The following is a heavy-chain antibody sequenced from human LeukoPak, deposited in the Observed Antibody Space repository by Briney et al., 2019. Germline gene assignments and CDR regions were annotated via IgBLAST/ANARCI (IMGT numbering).Heavy chain of an antibody. CDR2: TNTDGTIT. Sequence: GGSLRLSCAASGFTFSDFWMHWVRQAPGKGLVWVSQTNTDGTITDYADSAKGRFTISRDNAKNMVYLHMDNLRVEDTAVYYCTANFNYWGQGTLVTV. J-gene: IGHJ4*02. CDR3: TANFNY. V-gene: IGHV3-74*01. CDR1: GFTFSDFW.